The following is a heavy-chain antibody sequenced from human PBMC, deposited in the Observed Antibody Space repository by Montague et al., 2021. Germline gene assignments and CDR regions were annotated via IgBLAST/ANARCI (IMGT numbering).Heavy chain of an antibody. J-gene: IGHJ4*02. Sequence: SETLSLTCAVSGGSVSSPDWWSWVRQAPGKGLEWIGDIYHNGNTNFNPSLKSRVTISVDKSKNQFSLPLTSVTAADTAVYYCSTWPAYSTTWYYFDSWGQGTQVIVSS. D-gene: IGHD2/OR15-2a*01. V-gene: IGHV4-4*02. CDR2: IYHNGNT. CDR1: GGSVSSPDW. CDR3: STWPAYSTTWYYFDS.